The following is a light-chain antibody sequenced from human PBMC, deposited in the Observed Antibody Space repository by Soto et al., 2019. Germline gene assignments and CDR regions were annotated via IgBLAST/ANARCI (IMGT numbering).Light chain of an antibody. CDR3: QQRSNWPPT. V-gene: IGKV3-15*01. CDR2: SAS. Sequence: EVVMTQSPATLSVSPGERATLSCRASQSIRTDLAWYQQKPGQAPSLLIFSASTRATGVPARFSGSGSGTEFTLTISSLQSEDFAVYYCQQRSNWPPTFGQGTKVDIK. CDR1: QSIRTD. J-gene: IGKJ1*01.